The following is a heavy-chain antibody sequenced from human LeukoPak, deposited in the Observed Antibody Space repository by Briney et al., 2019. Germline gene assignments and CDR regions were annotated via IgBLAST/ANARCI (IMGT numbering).Heavy chain of an antibody. J-gene: IGHJ4*02. D-gene: IGHD4-23*01. Sequence: GGSLRLSCAASGFTFSSYAMSWVRQAPGKGLEWVSAISGSGGTTHYADSVKGRFTISRDNSKNTLYLQMNSLRAEDTAVYYCAKDGRDGYGGNPFDYWGQGTLVTVSS. CDR2: ISGSGGTT. CDR3: AKDGRDGYGGNPFDY. CDR1: GFTFSSYA. V-gene: IGHV3-23*01.